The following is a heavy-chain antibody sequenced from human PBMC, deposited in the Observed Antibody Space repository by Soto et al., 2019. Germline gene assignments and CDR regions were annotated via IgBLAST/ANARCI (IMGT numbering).Heavy chain of an antibody. CDR3: ARDNCSGGSCYSSYYFDY. V-gene: IGHV1-18*01. D-gene: IGHD2-15*01. CDR1: GCTFTSYG. CDR2: ISAYNGNT. J-gene: IGHJ4*02. Sequence: GASVKVSCKASGCTFTSYGISWVRQAPGQGLEWMGWISAYNGNTNYAQKLQGRVTMTTDTSTSTAYMELRSLRSDDTAVYYCARDNCSGGSCYSSYYFDYWGQGTLVTVSS.